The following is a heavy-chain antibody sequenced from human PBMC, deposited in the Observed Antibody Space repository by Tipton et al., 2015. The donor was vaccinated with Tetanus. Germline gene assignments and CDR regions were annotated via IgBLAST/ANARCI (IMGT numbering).Heavy chain of an antibody. CDR1: GGSISSYY. CDR3: ARRFYDSSGYSFDI. D-gene: IGHD3-22*01. V-gene: IGHV4-59*07. J-gene: IGHJ3*02. Sequence: TLSLTCTVSGGSISSYYWSWIRQPPGKGLEWIGYIYYSGSTNYNPSLKSRVTISVDTSKNQFSLNLSSVTAADTAVYYCARRFYDSSGYSFDIWGQGTMVTASS. CDR2: IYYSGST.